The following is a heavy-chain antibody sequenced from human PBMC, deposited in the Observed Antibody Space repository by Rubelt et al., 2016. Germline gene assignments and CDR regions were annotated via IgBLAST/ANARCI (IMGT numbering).Heavy chain of an antibody. J-gene: IGHJ4*02. V-gene: IGHV2-5*02. CDR1: GFSLSTSGVG. CDR3: AHSRIAANFAY. D-gene: IGHD6-13*01. CDR2: IYWDDDK. Sequence: QITLKESGPTLVKPTQTLTLTCTFSGFSLSTSGVGVGWIRQPPGKALEWLALIYWDDDKRYSPSLKSRLTITKDTSNNQVVLTMTNMDPLDTATEYCAHSRIAANFAYWGQGTLVTVSS.